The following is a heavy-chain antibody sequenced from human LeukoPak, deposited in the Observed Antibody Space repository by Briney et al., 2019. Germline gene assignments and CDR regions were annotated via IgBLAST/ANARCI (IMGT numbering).Heavy chain of an antibody. CDR2: IYPGDSDT. CDR1: GYSFTSYW. CDR3: ARHHRDIVVVVAAPSYDY. J-gene: IGHJ4*02. Sequence: GESLKISCKGSGYSFTSYWIGWVRQMPGKGLEWMGIIYPGDSDTKYSPSFQGQVTISADKSISTAYLQWSSLEASDTAMYYCARHHRDIVVVVAAPSYDYWGQGTLVTVSS. V-gene: IGHV5-51*01. D-gene: IGHD2-15*01.